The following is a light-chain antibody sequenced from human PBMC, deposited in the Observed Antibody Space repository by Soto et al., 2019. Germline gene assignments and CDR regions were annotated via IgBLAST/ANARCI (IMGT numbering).Light chain of an antibody. V-gene: IGKV3-20*01. Sequence: EIVLTHFPGTLSLSPGERATLSCRASQSVSNNYLAWYQQKPGQAPRLVIFGASNRATGIPDRFSASGSGTDFTLTISRLEPEDFAVYYCQQYGSSPLTFGGGTKVDIK. CDR3: QQYGSSPLT. CDR2: GAS. J-gene: IGKJ4*01. CDR1: QSVSNNY.